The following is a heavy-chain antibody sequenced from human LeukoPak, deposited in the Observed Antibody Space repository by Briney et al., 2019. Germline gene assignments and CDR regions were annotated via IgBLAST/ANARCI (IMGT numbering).Heavy chain of an antibody. V-gene: IGHV1-69*04. CDR3: AREGAPGSVGAAADY. CDR1: GGTFSSYA. J-gene: IGHJ4*02. Sequence: SVNVSCKASGGTFSSYAISWVRQAPGQGLEWMGRIIPILGIANYAQKFQGRVTITADKSTSTAYMELSSLRSEDTAVYYCAREGAPGSVGAAADYWGQGTLVTVSS. D-gene: IGHD1-26*01. CDR2: IIPILGIA.